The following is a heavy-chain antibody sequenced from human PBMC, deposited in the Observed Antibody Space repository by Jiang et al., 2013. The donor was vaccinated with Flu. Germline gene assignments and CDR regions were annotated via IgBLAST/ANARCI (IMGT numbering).Heavy chain of an antibody. D-gene: IGHD2-2*01. CDR2: IYYSGST. Sequence: GPGLVKPSETLSLTCTVSGGSISSYYWSWIRQPPGKGLEWIGYIYYSGSTYYNPSLKSRVTISVDTSKNQFSLKLSSVTAADTAVYYCARETSARPSVPAATGGQGTLVTVSS. CDR1: GGSISSYY. V-gene: IGHV4-59*12. J-gene: IGHJ4*02. CDR3: ARETSARPSVPAAT.